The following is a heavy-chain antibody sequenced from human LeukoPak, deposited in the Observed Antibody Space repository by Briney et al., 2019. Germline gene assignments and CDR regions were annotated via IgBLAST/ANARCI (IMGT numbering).Heavy chain of an antibody. Sequence: PSETLSLSCSVSGDSVSSGSYFWSWIRQPPGKGLEWIGNVYWSGSTNYIPSLKSRVTISADTSKNQVSLKLSSVTAADTAVYYCARLGHVGATTLPRANYYGMDVWGQGTTVTVSS. V-gene: IGHV4-61*01. D-gene: IGHD1-26*01. CDR3: ARLGHVGATTLPRANYYGMDV. CDR1: GDSVSSGSYF. CDR2: VYWSGST. J-gene: IGHJ6*02.